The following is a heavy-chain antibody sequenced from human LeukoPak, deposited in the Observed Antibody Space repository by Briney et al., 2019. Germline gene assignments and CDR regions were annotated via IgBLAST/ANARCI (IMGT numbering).Heavy chain of an antibody. CDR2: ISSSSSYI. CDR1: GFTFSSYS. D-gene: IGHD3-3*01. CDR3: ARGTIFGVVITLFDY. Sequence: GGSLRLSCAASGFTFSSYSMNWVRQAPGKGLEWVSSISSSSSYIYYAGSVKGRFTISRDNAKNSLYLQMNSLRAEDTAVYYCARGTIFGVVITLFDYWGQGTLVTVSS. J-gene: IGHJ4*02. V-gene: IGHV3-21*01.